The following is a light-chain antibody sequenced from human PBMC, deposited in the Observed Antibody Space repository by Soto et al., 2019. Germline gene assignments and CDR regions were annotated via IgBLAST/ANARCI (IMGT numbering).Light chain of an antibody. V-gene: IGKV4-1*01. CDR3: QQYYGIPYT. CDR2: WAS. J-gene: IGKJ2*01. Sequence: DIVMTQSLDSLAVSLGERATINCKSSQNVLYSSNNNNYLAWYQQKPGQPPKLLFYWASTRESGVPDRFSGSGSGTDFTLTISSLQAEDVAVYYCQQYYGIPYTFGQGTKLEIK. CDR1: QNVLYSSNNNNY.